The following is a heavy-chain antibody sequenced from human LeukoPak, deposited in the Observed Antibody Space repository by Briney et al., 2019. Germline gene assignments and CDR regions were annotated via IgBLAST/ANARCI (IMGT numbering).Heavy chain of an antibody. CDR3: ATGLTMFRDRAVKGPGH. CDR1: AYTLTELS. Sequence: ASVKVSCKVSAYTLTELSMHWVRQAPGKGLEWMGGFDPEDGETVYAQKLQGRITMTEDTSTDTAYMELSSLRSEDTAVYYCATGLTMFRDRAVKGPGHWGQGSLVTVSS. J-gene: IGHJ4*02. CDR2: FDPEDGET. V-gene: IGHV1-24*01. D-gene: IGHD3-10*01.